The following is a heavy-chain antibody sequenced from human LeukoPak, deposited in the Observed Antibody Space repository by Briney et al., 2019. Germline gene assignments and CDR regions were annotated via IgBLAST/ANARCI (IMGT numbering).Heavy chain of an antibody. Sequence: GGSLRLSCATSGFTFSLYGMHWVRQAPGKGLEWVSFIPFDEHDQYYADSVKGRFTISGDNSRNTLFLQMNSLRAEDTAVYYCAHGAMYQLDYWGQGTLVTVSS. CDR2: IPFDEHDQ. J-gene: IGHJ4*02. CDR1: GFTFSLYG. D-gene: IGHD2-2*01. CDR3: AHGAMYQLDY. V-gene: IGHV3-30*02.